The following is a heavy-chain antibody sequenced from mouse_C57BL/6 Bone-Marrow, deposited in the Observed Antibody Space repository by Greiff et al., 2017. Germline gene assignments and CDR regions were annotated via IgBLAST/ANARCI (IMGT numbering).Heavy chain of an antibody. CDR2: IDPSDSYT. CDR3: ARGGGNWYFDV. V-gene: IGHV1-69*01. Sequence: QVQLQQPGAELVMPGASVKLSCKASGYTFTSYWMHWVKQRPGQGLEWIGEIDPSDSYTNYNQKFKGKSTLTVDKSSSTAFMRLSSLTSEDSAVYYCARGGGNWYFDVWGTGTTVTVSS. CDR1: GYTFTSYW. J-gene: IGHJ1*03.